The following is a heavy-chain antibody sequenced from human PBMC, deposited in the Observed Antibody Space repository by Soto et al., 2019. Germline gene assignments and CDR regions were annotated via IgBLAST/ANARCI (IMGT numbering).Heavy chain of an antibody. J-gene: IGHJ6*02. Sequence: QVQLVQSGAEVEKPGASVKVSCEASGYTFTSYAMHWVRQAPGQRLEWMGWINAGNGNTKYSQKFQGRVTITRDTSASTAYMELSSLRSEDTAVYYCASSYSNYALIDYYYYGMDVWGQGTTVTVSS. D-gene: IGHD4-4*01. CDR1: GYTFTSYA. CDR2: INAGNGNT. V-gene: IGHV1-3*01. CDR3: ASSYSNYALIDYYYYGMDV.